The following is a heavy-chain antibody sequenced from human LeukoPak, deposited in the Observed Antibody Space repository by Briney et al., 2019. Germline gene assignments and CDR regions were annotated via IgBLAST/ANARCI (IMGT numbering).Heavy chain of an antibody. CDR2: IKQDGSEK. CDR1: GFTFTTYW. CDR3: AREKPATASAFDI. Sequence: GSLRLSCAASGFTFTTYWMSWVRQAPGKGLEWVANIKQDGSEKYYVDSVKGRFTISRDNAKNSLYLQMNSLRAEDTAFYYCAREKPATASAFDICGQGTMVTVSS. J-gene: IGHJ3*02. V-gene: IGHV3-7*01.